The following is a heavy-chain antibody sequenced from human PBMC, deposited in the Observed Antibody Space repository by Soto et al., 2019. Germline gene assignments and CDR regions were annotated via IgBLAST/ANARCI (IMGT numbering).Heavy chain of an antibody. J-gene: IGHJ6*02. V-gene: IGHV4-39*01. CDR2: FYYSGST. CDR1: GGSVSISSYY. D-gene: IGHD3-3*01. CDR3: ASLHRYTYDFWSGYYGPYYYYGMDV. Sequence: SVTMSLTCTVAGGSVSISSYYWGWISQPPGNWLEWIGSFYYSGSTYYNPSLKSRVTISVDTSKNQFSLKLSSVTAADTAVYYCASLHRYTYDFWSGYYGPYYYYGMDVGGQGTTVTVS.